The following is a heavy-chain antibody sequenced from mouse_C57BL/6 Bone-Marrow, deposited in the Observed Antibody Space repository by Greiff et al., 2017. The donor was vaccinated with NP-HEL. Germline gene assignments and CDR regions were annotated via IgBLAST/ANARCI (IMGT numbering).Heavy chain of an antibody. J-gene: IGHJ3*01. Sequence: EVQGVESGGGLVKPGGSLKLSCAASGFTFSSYAMSWVRQTPEKRLEWVATISDGGSYTYYPDNVKGRFTISRDNAKNNLYLQMSQLKSEETAMYYCASAQATGFAYWGQGTLVTVSA. CDR3: ASAQATGFAY. CDR2: ISDGGSYT. V-gene: IGHV5-4*01. CDR1: GFTFSSYA. D-gene: IGHD3-2*02.